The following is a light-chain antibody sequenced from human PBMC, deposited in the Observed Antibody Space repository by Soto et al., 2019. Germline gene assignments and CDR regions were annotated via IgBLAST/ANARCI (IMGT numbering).Light chain of an antibody. CDR3: QHRGSFPLT. V-gene: IGKV3-11*01. CDR1: QRISSC. Sequence: DIVLTQSPATLSSSAGDRVTISCRASQRISSCLAWYQQKPGQAPRLLIYDASNMATGIPARFSGSGSGTDFTLTISSLEPEDFAVYYCQHRGSFPLTFGEGTKVDI. CDR2: DAS. J-gene: IGKJ4*01.